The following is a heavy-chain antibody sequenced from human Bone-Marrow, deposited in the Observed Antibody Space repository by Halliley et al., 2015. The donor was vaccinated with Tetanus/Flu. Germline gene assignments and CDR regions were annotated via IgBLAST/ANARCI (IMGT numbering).Heavy chain of an antibody. Sequence: IGEINHSGSPTFNPSLKIRVTISVDTSKTQFSLKVRSVAAADTAVYYCAKNSRPSDIEALYIWGQGTMVTVSS. V-gene: IGHV4-34*01. D-gene: IGHD6-25*01. CDR2: INHSGSP. CDR3: AKNSRPSDIEALYI. J-gene: IGHJ3*02.